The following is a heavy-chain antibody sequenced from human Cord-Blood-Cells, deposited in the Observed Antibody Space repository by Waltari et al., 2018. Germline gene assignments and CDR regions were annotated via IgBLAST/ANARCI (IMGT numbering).Heavy chain of an antibody. CDR3: ARGSLNWGSPQYYFDY. V-gene: IGHV1-8*03. J-gene: IGHJ4*02. D-gene: IGHD7-27*01. CDR2: RNPNRGNT. CDR1: GYTFTSYD. Sequence: QVQLVQSGAEVKKPGASVKVSCKASGYTFTSYDINWVRQATGQGLEWMGWRNPNRGNTGYAQKFQGRVTITRNTSISTAYMELSSLRSEDTAVYYCARGSLNWGSPQYYFDYWGQGTLVTVSS.